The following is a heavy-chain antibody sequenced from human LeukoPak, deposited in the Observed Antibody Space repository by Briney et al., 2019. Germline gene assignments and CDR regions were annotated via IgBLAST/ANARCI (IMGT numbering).Heavy chain of an antibody. CDR3: ARDLIMITQVSDY. CDR1: GFTFSDYY. V-gene: IGHV3-11*01. D-gene: IGHD3-16*01. J-gene: IGHJ4*02. Sequence: GGSLRLSCAASGFTFSDYYMSWIRQAAGKGLEWVAYISSSGSTIYYADSVKGRFTISRDNANNSLYLQMNSLRAEDTAVYYCARDLIMITQVSDYWGQGTLVTVSS. CDR2: ISSSGSTI.